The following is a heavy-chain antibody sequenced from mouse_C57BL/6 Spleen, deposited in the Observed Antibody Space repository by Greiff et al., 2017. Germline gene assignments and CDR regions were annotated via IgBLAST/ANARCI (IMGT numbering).Heavy chain of an antibody. V-gene: IGHV1-61*01. Sequence: VQLQQPGAELVRPGSSVKLSCKASGYTFTSYWMDWVKQRPGQGLEWIGNIYPSDSETHYNQKFKDKATLTVDKSSSTAYMQLSSLTSEDSAVYYCARQAGGYFDYWGQGTTLTVSS. CDR1: GYTFTSYW. J-gene: IGHJ2*01. CDR3: ARQAGGYFDY. CDR2: IYPSDSET. D-gene: IGHD3-2*02.